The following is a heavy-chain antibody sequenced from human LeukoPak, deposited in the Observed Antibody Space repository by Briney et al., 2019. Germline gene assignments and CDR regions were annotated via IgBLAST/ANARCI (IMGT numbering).Heavy chain of an antibody. Sequence: PGGSLRLSCAASGFTFSSYAMHWVRQAPGKGLEWVAVISYDGSNKYYADSVKGRFTISRDNAKNSLSLQMNSLRAEDTAVYYCARASEIWSGYYHAYWGQGTLVTVSS. CDR1: GFTFSSYA. CDR3: ARASEIWSGYYHAY. CDR2: ISYDGSNK. D-gene: IGHD3-3*01. J-gene: IGHJ4*02. V-gene: IGHV3-30-3*01.